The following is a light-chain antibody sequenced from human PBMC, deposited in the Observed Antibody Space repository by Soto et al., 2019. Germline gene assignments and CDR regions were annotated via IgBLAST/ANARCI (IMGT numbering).Light chain of an antibody. CDR3: QQRRNWPPLT. CDR1: QNIGIY. CDR2: DAS. J-gene: IGKJ5*01. V-gene: IGKV3-11*01. Sequence: EIVLTQSPATLSLSPGERATLSCRASQNIGIYLAWHQQKPGQAPRLLIYDASNRATGIPARFSGSGSGTDFTLTISSLEHEDAAVYYCQQRRNWPPLTFGQGTRLEIK.